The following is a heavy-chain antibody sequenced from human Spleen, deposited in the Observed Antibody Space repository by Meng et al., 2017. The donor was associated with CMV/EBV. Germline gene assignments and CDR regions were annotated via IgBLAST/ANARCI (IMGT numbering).Heavy chain of an antibody. J-gene: IGHJ3*02. CDR2: ISWNSGSI. D-gene: IGHD6-6*01. Sequence: GGSLRLSCVVSGFTFDDYAMHWVRQAPGKGLEWVSGISWNSGSIGYADSVKGRFTISRDNAKNSLYLQMNSLRAEDTAVYYCARSAMYSNSDAFDIWGPGTMVTVSS. V-gene: IGHV3-9*01. CDR3: ARSAMYSNSDAFDI. CDR1: GFTFDDYA.